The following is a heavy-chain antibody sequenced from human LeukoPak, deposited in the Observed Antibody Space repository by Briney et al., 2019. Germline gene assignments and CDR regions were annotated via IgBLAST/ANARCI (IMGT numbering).Heavy chain of an antibody. Sequence: PGGSLRLSCTASGFTFSSYAMSWVRQAPGKGLEWVSAMGGSGDSTFYADSVKGRFTISRDNSKNTLYLQMNSLRAEDTAVYYCAKVGYCSSISCQEAFDVWGQGTKVTVSS. D-gene: IGHD2-2*01. CDR1: GFTFSSYA. J-gene: IGHJ3*01. CDR3: AKVGYCSSISCQEAFDV. CDR2: MGGSGDST. V-gene: IGHV3-23*01.